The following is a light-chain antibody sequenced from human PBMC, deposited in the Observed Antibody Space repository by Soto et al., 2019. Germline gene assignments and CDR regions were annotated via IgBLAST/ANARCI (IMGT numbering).Light chain of an antibody. CDR2: GNS. CDR1: SSNIGAGYD. J-gene: IGLJ1*01. Sequence: QSVLTQPPSVSGAPGQRVTISCTGSSSNIGAGYDVHWYQQLPGTAPKLLIYGNSNRPSGVPDRFSGSQSGTSASLAITGLQAEDEADYYCQSYDSSLSGYVVGTGTKLTVL. CDR3: QSYDSSLSGYV. V-gene: IGLV1-40*01.